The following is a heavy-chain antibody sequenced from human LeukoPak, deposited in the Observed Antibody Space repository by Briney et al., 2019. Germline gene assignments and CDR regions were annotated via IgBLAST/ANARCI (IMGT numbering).Heavy chain of an antibody. CDR2: ASSSGSRH. J-gene: IGHJ4*02. D-gene: IGHD6-19*01. Sequence: PGQSLRLSCAAYALTFSSFEMHWVRQAAGKGLEWISYASSSGSRHLYGDSVKGRFTISRDNAKNSLYLQMNSLRADDTAIYYCAREGSSGYSFDYWGQGTLVTVSS. CDR3: AREGSSGYSFDY. V-gene: IGHV3-48*03. CDR1: ALTFSSFE.